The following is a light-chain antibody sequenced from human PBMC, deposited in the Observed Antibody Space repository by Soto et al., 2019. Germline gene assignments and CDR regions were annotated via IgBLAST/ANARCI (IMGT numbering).Light chain of an antibody. CDR2: GAS. CDR1: QSVRSNY. V-gene: IGKV3-20*01. Sequence: EIVLTQSPGILSLAPGEGATLSCRASQSVRSNYLAWYQQKPGQTPRLLFYGASNRATGIPARFSGSGAGKDLTLNISRLEPEDFAVYYCQQYASTPYTFGQGTTLEIK. J-gene: IGKJ2*01. CDR3: QQYASTPYT.